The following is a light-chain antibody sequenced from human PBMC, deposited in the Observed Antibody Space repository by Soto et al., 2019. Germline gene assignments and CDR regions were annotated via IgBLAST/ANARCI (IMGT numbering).Light chain of an antibody. V-gene: IGKV1-5*03. CDR1: QSISAW. J-gene: IGKJ2*01. CDR2: KAS. Sequence: DIQMTQSPSTLSASVGDRVTITCRASQSISAWLAWYQQKPGKAPKLLIYKASSLESGVPSRLSGSGSGTEFTLTISSLQPDDSATYYCQQYDSYSYTFGQGTKVDIK. CDR3: QQYDSYSYT.